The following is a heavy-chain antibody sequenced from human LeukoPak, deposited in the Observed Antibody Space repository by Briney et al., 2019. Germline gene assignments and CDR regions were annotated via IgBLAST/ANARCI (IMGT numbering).Heavy chain of an antibody. CDR2: IFSSGSATT. CDR1: GGSINDHY. D-gene: IGHD2-15*01. CDR3: ARRGGNDCSGDNCYFYYYFMDV. J-gene: IGHJ6*03. V-gene: IGHV4-4*09. Sequence: SETLSLTCNVSGGSINDHYWTWIRKPPGKGLEWLGYIFSSGSATTHYNPSLKSRVTISADTSKNQLSLRLSSVTAADTAVYYCARRGGNDCSGDNCYFYYYFMDVWGRGTTVTVSS.